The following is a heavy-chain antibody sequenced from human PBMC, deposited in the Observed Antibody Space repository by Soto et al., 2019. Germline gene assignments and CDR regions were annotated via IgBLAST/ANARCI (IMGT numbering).Heavy chain of an antibody. CDR3: ARDQPIDC. D-gene: IGHD2-2*01. J-gene: IGHJ4*02. Sequence: GGSLRLSCAASGFTVSSYGMSWVRQAPGKGLEWVSAISGSGGSTYYADSVKGRFTISRDNSKDTLYLQMNSLRDEDTAVYYCARDQPIDCWGQRTLVTVSS. CDR2: ISGSGGST. V-gene: IGHV3-23*01. CDR1: GFTVSSYG.